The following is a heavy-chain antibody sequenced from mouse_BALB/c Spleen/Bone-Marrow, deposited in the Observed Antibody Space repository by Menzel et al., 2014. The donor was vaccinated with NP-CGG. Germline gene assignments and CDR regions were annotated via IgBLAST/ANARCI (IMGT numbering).Heavy chain of an antibody. Sequence: VQLQQSGGGLVQPGGSLRLSCATSGFTFTDYYMSWVRRPPGKALEWLGFIRNKANGYTTEYSASVKGRFTISSDNSQSILYLQMNTLRAEDSATYYCARDMGLLRFDYWGQGTTLTVSS. CDR1: GFTFTDYY. D-gene: IGHD1-1*01. V-gene: IGHV7-3*02. J-gene: IGHJ2*01. CDR2: IRNKANGYTT. CDR3: ARDMGLLRFDY.